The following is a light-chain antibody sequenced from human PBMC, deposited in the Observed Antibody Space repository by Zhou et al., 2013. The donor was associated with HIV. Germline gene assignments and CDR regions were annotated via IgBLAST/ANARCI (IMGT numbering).Light chain of an antibody. CDR3: QQLIDYPIT. V-gene: IGKV1-9*01. CDR1: QDLSTY. CDR2: AAS. J-gene: IGKJ5*01. Sequence: DIQLTQSPAFLSASVGDRVTITCRASQDLSTYVAWYQQKPGKAPKLLIYAASTLQSGVPSRFSGGGSGTEFTLTISSLQPDDFATYYCQQLIDYPITFGQGTRLEIK.